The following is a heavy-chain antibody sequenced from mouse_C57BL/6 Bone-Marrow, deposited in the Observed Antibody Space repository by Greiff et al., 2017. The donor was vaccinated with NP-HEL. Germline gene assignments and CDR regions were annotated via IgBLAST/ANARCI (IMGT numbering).Heavy chain of an antibody. D-gene: IGHD1-1*01. CDR1: GYSFTDYN. Sequence: VQLQQSGPELVKPGASVKISCTASGYSFTDYNMNWVKQSNGKSLEWIGVINPNYGTTSYNQKFKGKATLTVDQSSSTAYMQLNSLTSEDSAVYYCARKGITTVVAIEYYAMDYWGQGTSVTVSS. V-gene: IGHV1-39*01. J-gene: IGHJ4*01. CDR3: ARKGITTVVAIEYYAMDY. CDR2: INPNYGTT.